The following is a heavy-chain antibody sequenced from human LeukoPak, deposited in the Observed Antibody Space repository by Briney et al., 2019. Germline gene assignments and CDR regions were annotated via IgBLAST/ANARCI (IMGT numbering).Heavy chain of an antibody. CDR3: ARDKPQLLGLYGDQYYYYGMDV. J-gene: IGHJ6*02. CDR1: GFTFSSYS. D-gene: IGHD2-2*02. CDR2: ISSSSSTI. V-gene: IGHV3-48*01. Sequence: GSLRLSCAASGFTFSSYSMNWVRQAPGKGLEWVSYISSSSSTIYYADSVKGRFTISRDNAKNSLYLQMNSLRAEDTAVYYCARDKPQLLGLYGDQYYYYGMDVWGQGTTVTVSS.